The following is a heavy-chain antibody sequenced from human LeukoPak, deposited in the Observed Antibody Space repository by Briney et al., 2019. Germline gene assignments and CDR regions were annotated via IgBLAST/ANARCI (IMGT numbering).Heavy chain of an antibody. V-gene: IGHV3-23*01. CDR2: ISGSGGST. CDR3: AKERKGYCSGGSCYPTNGMDV. CDR1: GFTFSSYA. J-gene: IGHJ6*02. Sequence: GGSLRLSCAASGFTFSSYAMSWVRQAPGKGLEWVSAISGSGGSTYYADSVKGRFTISRDNSKNTLYLQMNSLRAEGTAVYYCAKERKGYCSGGSCYPTNGMDVWGQGTTVTVSS. D-gene: IGHD2-15*01.